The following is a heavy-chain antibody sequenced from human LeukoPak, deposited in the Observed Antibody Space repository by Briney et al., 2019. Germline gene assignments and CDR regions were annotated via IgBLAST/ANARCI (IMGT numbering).Heavy chain of an antibody. CDR3: AKGGAVSSKSITMVRGTRNYYYYMDV. V-gene: IGHV3-23*01. J-gene: IGHJ6*03. CDR2: TSSSDAGT. CDR1: GFTLSTYA. D-gene: IGHD3-10*01. Sequence: GGSLRLSCAASGFTLSTYAMSWVRQTPGKGLEWVAATSSSDAGTYHADSVKGRFTISRENSKNTLYLQMNSLRAEDTAVYYCAKGGAVSSKSITMVRGTRNYYYYMDVWGKGTTVTISS.